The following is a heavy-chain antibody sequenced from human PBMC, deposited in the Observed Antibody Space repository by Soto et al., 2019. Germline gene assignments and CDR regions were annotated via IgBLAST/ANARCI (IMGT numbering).Heavy chain of an antibody. Sequence: QVQLVQSGVEVKKPGASVKVSCKASGYTFISHGISWVRQAPGQGLEWMGWISGKNGNTNYAQKLQGRVTLTTDTTTRTGYKELRSLRSDDTAVYYCARVSSSIVVVPDYGMDVWGQGTTVTVSS. D-gene: IGHD2-15*01. J-gene: IGHJ6*02. CDR1: GYTFISHG. CDR3: ARVSSSIVVVPDYGMDV. V-gene: IGHV1-18*04. CDR2: ISGKNGNT.